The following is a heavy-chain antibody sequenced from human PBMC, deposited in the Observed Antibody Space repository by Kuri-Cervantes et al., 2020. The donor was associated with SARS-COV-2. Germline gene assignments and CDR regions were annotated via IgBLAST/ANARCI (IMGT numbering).Heavy chain of an antibody. CDR1: GFSFSNAW. CDR3: ARARSRDGYNFVDY. D-gene: IGHD5-24*01. CDR2: ISSSSSYI. Sequence: GESLKISCTASGFSFSNAWMNWVRQAPGKGLEWVSSISSSSSYIYYADSVKGRFTISRDNAKNSLYLQMNSLRAEDTAVYYCARARSRDGYNFVDYWGQGTLVTVSS. J-gene: IGHJ4*02. V-gene: IGHV3-21*01.